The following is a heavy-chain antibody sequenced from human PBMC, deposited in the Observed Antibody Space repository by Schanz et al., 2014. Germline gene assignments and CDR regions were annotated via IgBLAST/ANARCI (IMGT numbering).Heavy chain of an antibody. V-gene: IGHV1-69*08. D-gene: IGHD6-13*01. CDR1: GDTFRSYT. Sequence: QVQLVQSGAEVKKPGSSVKVSCKASGDTFRSYTINWVRHAPGQGLEWMGRIIPITGITNYAQKFQGRVTITADISTSTDYMDLSSLRSDDTALYYCARDRQNIASPATGFDSWGQGTLVTVSS. CDR3: ARDRQNIASPATGFDS. J-gene: IGHJ4*02. CDR2: IIPITGIT.